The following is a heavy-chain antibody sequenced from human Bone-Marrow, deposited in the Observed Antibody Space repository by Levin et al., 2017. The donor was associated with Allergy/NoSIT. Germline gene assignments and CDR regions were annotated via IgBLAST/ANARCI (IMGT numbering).Heavy chain of an antibody. CDR2: TSYVGSYK. CDR1: GFTFSSYG. CDR3: AKDLYDYETSGYPRRPRV. Sequence: LSLTCAPSGFTFSSYGMHWVRQAPGKGPEWVAITSYVGSYKYYVDSVKGRFTISRDNTKNPLNLQMNSLIVDDTAVYYCAKDLYDYETSGYPRRPRVWGQGTVVTVSS. J-gene: IGHJ4*02. V-gene: IGHV3-30*18. D-gene: IGHD3-22*01.